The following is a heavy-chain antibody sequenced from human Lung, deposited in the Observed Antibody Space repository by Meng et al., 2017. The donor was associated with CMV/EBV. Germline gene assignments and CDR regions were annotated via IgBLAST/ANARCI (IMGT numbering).Heavy chain of an antibody. CDR1: GGTFSSYG. Sequence: SXXVSXKTSGGTFSSYGISWVRQAPGQGLEWMGGIIPMFGTANYAQKFQGRVAFTTDESTSTAYMELSSLRSDDTAVYYCARIWSSSFYQNMGVWGQGTRVTVSS. J-gene: IGHJ6*02. D-gene: IGHD6-6*01. V-gene: IGHV1-69*05. CDR2: IIPMFGTA. CDR3: ARIWSSSFYQNMGV.